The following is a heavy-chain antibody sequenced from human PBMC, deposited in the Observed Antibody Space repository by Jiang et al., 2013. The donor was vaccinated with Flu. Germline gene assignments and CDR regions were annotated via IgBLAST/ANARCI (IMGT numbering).Heavy chain of an antibody. D-gene: IGHD4-17*01. V-gene: IGHV5-51*01. Sequence: ISCKGSGYSLTSYWIGWVRQMPGKGLEWMGIIYPGDSDTRYSPSFQGQVTISADKSISTAYLQWSSLKASDTAMYYCARHPIDYGDYGVFDYWGQGTLVTVSS. J-gene: IGHJ4*02. CDR3: ARHPIDYGDYGVFDY. CDR2: IYPGDSDT. CDR1: GYSLTSYW.